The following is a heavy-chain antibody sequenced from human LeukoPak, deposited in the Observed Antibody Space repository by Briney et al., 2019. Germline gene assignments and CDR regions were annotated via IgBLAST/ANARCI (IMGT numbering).Heavy chain of an antibody. V-gene: IGHV3-33*06. Sequence: GGSLRLSCAASGFTFSSYGMHWVRQAPGKGLEWVAVIWYDGTHKSYADSVKGRFTISRDNSNSALYLDMNSLRAEDTALYYCAKDWAPHSGSHFDYWGQGTLLTVSS. CDR1: GFTFSSYG. CDR2: IWYDGTHK. D-gene: IGHD1-26*01. J-gene: IGHJ4*02. CDR3: AKDWAPHSGSHFDY.